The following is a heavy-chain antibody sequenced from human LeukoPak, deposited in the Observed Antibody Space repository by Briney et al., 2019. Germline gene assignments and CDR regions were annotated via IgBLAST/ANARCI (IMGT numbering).Heavy chain of an antibody. CDR2: IWHDGNNK. CDR1: GFNLSSYG. J-gene: IGHJ3*01. V-gene: IGHV3-33*01. D-gene: IGHD3-22*01. CDR3: ARVTYASSAFDAFDV. Sequence: GGSLRLSCAASGFNLSSYGMHWVRQAPDKGLEWVAIIWHDGNNKYYGDSVKGRFTISRDNSKNTLYLQMYSLRAEDTAVYYCARVTYASSAFDAFDVWGQGTMVTVSS.